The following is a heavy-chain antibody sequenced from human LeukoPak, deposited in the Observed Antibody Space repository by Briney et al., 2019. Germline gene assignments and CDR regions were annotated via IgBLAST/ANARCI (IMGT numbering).Heavy chain of an antibody. V-gene: IGHV4-4*07. Sequence: PSETLSLTCTVSGYSISSGYYWGWIRQPAGKGLEWIGRIYTSGRTNYNPALKSRGTMSGDTSKNQFSLKLSSVTAADTAVYYCARDTYYYDSSGYTWFHPWGQGTLVTVSS. J-gene: IGHJ5*02. CDR1: GYSISSGYY. CDR3: ARDTYYYDSSGYTWFHP. D-gene: IGHD3-22*01. CDR2: IYTSGRT.